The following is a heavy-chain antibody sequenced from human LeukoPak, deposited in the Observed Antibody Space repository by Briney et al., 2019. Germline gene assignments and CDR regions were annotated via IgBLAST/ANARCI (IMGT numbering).Heavy chain of an antibody. V-gene: IGHV3-23*01. J-gene: IGHJ1*01. D-gene: IGHD2-15*01. CDR2: ISGSGGST. Sequence: GGSLRLSCEDSGFTFSTYAMTWVRQAPGKGLEWVSGISGSGGSTYYADSVKGRFTISRDNSKNTLYLQMNSLRAEDTAVYYCAQQVGYCSSGSCYFTYWGQGTLVTVSS. CDR3: AQQVGYCSSGSCYFTY. CDR1: GFTFSTYA.